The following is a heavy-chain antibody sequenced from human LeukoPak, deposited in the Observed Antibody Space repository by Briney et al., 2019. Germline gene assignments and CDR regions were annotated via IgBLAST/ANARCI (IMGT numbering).Heavy chain of an antibody. Sequence: ASVKVSCKASGYTFTSYGISWVRQAPGQGLEWMGWISAYNGNTNYAQKLQGRVTMTTDTSTSTAYMELRSLRSDDTAVYYCARDTTVVTPWGAPRNQDDAFDIWGQGTMVTVSS. CDR2: ISAYNGNT. J-gene: IGHJ3*02. V-gene: IGHV1-18*01. CDR1: GYTFTSYG. D-gene: IGHD4-23*01. CDR3: ARDTTVVTPWGAPRNQDDAFDI.